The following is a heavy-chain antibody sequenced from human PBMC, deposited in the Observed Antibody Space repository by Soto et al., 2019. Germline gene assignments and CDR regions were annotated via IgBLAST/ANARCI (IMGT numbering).Heavy chain of an antibody. V-gene: IGHV3-30-3*01. CDR2: ISYDGSNK. J-gene: IGHJ4*02. D-gene: IGHD2-8*01. CDR1: GFTFSSYA. Sequence: GGSLRLSCAASGFTFSSYAMHWVRQAPGKGLEWVAVISYDGSNKYYADSVKGRFTISRDNSKNTLYLQMNSLRAEDTAVYYCARDRLMVYGGGDYWGQGTLVTVSS. CDR3: ARDRLMVYGGGDY.